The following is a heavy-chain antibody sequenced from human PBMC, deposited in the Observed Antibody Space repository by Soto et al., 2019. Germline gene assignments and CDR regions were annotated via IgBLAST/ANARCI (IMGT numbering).Heavy chain of an antibody. CDR3: ARSWGYDYVWGSYTKHPLGP. J-gene: IGHJ5*02. Sequence: PSETLSLTCTVSGGSISSYYWSWIRQPPGKGLEWIGYIYYSGSTNYNPSLKSRVTISVDTSKNQFSLKLSSVTAADTAVYYCARSWGYDYVWGSYTKHPLGPWGQGTLVTV. CDR2: IYYSGST. D-gene: IGHD3-16*01. CDR1: GGSISSYY. V-gene: IGHV4-59*01.